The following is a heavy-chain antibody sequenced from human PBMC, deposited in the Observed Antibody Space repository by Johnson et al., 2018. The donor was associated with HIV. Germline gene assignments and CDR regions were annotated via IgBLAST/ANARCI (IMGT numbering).Heavy chain of an antibody. D-gene: IGHD6-6*01. Sequence: VQLVESGGGLVQPGGSLRLSCAASGFTVSSNYMSWVRQAPGKGLEWVSVIYSGGSTYYADSVKGRFTISRDNSKNSLYLQMHSLRAEDTAVYYCAKWGLAPRGGSAFDIWGQGTMVTVSS. CDR3: AKWGLAPRGGSAFDI. CDR2: IYSGGST. V-gene: IGHV3-66*01. J-gene: IGHJ3*02. CDR1: GFTVSSNY.